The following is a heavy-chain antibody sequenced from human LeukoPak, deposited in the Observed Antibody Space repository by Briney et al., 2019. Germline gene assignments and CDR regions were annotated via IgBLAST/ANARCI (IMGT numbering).Heavy chain of an antibody. CDR2: ISSSSSYI. V-gene: IGHV3-21*04. CDR1: GFVFSTHG. J-gene: IGHJ3*02. Sequence: GGSLRLSCAASGFVFSTHGMNWVRQAPGKGLEWVSSISSSSSYIYYADSVKGRFTISRDNAKNSLYLQMNSLRAEDTAVYYCARDLHDSSGSAVSDAFDIWGQGTMVTVSS. D-gene: IGHD3-22*01. CDR3: ARDLHDSSGSAVSDAFDI.